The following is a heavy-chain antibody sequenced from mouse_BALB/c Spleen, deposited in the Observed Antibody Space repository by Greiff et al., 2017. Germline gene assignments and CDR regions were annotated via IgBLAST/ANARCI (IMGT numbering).Heavy chain of an antibody. CDR2: ISSGSSTI. CDR3: ASLYYDYDLYYFDY. CDR1: GFTFSSFG. D-gene: IGHD2-4*01. Sequence: EVKLVESGGGLVQPGGSRKLSCAASGFTFSSFGMHWVRQAPEKGLEWVAYISSGSSTIYYADTVKGRFTISRDNAKNTLYLQMSSLKSEDTAMYYCASLYYDYDLYYFDYWGQGTTLTVSS. V-gene: IGHV5-17*03. J-gene: IGHJ2*01.